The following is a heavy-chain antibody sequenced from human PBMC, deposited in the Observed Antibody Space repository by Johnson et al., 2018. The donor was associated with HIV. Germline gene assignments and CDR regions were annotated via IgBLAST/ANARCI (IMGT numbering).Heavy chain of an antibody. J-gene: IGHJ3*02. Sequence: QVQLVESGGGVVRPGGSLRLSCAASGFTFSSYWMSWVRQAPGIGLEWVAVISYDGSNKYYADSVKGRFTISRDNSKNTLYLQMNSLRAEDTAVYYCARENWGQRMNAFDIWGQGTMVTVSS. D-gene: IGHD7-27*01. CDR2: ISYDGSNK. V-gene: IGHV3-30*03. CDR3: ARENWGQRMNAFDI. CDR1: GFTFSSYW.